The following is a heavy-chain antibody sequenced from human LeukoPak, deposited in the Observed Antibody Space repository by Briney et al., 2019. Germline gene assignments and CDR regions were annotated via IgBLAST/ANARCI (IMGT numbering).Heavy chain of an antibody. V-gene: IGHV3-23*01. Sequence: GGSLRLSCAASGFTFSSYAMSWVRQAPGKGLEWVSAISGSGGSTYYADSVKGRFTISRDNSKNTLYLQMNSLRAEDTAVYYCAKDMIKGGSDCSSTSCYFAYDAFDIWGQGTMVTVSS. D-gene: IGHD2-2*01. J-gene: IGHJ3*02. CDR1: GFTFSSYA. CDR3: AKDMIKGGSDCSSTSCYFAYDAFDI. CDR2: ISGSGGST.